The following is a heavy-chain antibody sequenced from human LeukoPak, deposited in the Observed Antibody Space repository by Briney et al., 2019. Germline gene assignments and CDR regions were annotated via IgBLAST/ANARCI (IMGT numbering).Heavy chain of an antibody. Sequence: GGSLRLSCEASGFSFPYGMSWVRQAPGKGLEWVSGITNSGENTYYADSVKGRFTISRDNSKNTLFLEMNSLRVEDTAVYYCARQNNTYHHYNLGWFDPWGQGTLVTVSS. CDR2: ITNSGENT. D-gene: IGHD5-24*01. V-gene: IGHV3-23*01. J-gene: IGHJ5*02. CDR1: GFSFPYG. CDR3: ARQNNTYHHYNLGWFDP.